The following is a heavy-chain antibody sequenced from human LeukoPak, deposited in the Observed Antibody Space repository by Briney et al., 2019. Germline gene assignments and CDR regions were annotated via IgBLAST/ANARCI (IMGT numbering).Heavy chain of an antibody. J-gene: IGHJ4*02. CDR1: GFTFNTYE. D-gene: IGHD6-6*01. CDR2: ISSSGSTI. CDR3: ARRIALRTFDY. V-gene: IGHV3-48*03. Sequence: GGSLRLSCAASGFTFNTYEMNWVRQAPGKGLEWVSYISSSGSTIYYADSVKGRFTISRDNAKNSLHLQMNSLRAEDTAVYYCARRIALRTFDYWGQGTLVTVSS.